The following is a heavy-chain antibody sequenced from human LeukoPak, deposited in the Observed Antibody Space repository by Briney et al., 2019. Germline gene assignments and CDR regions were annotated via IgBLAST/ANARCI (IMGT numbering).Heavy chain of an antibody. V-gene: IGHV3-7*01. D-gene: IGHD5-18*01. J-gene: IGHJ4*02. CDR1: GFTFSSYS. CDR3: ARDSIQLWPFDY. CDR2: IKQDGSEK. Sequence: GGSLRLSCAASGFTFSSYSMNWVRQAPGKGLEWVASIKQDGSEKYYVDSVKGRFTISRDNAKNSLYLQMNSLRAEDTAVYYCARDSIQLWPFDYWGQGTLVTVSS.